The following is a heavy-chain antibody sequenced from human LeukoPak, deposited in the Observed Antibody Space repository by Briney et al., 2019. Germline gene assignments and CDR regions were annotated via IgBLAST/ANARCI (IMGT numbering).Heavy chain of an antibody. CDR3: ARSKRDIVATIGY. CDR1: GFTFSDYE. J-gene: IGHJ4*02. D-gene: IGHD5-12*01. CDR2: ISSGGYTA. Sequence: GGSLRLSCAASGFTFSDYEMIWVRQAPGKGLEWLSYISSGGYTADYADSVKGRFTISRDNAKNSVYLQMHSLRAEDTGLYYCARSKRDIVATIGYWGQGTLVAVSS. V-gene: IGHV3-48*03.